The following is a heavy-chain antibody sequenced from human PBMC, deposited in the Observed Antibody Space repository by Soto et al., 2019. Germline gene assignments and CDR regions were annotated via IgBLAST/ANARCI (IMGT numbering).Heavy chain of an antibody. Sequence: SETLSLTCTVSGGSISSYYWSWIRQPPGKGLEWIGYIYYSGSTNYNPSLKSRVTISVDTSKNQFSLKLSSVTAADTAVYYCARHGRYYDILTGYPYYFDYWGQGTLVTVSS. J-gene: IGHJ4*02. CDR2: IYYSGST. CDR1: GGSISSYY. D-gene: IGHD3-9*01. V-gene: IGHV4-59*08. CDR3: ARHGRYYDILTGYPYYFDY.